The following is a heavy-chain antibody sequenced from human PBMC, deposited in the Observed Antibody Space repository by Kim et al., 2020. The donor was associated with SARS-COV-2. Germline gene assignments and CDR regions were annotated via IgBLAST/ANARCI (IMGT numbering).Heavy chain of an antibody. Sequence: ASVKVSCKVSGYTLTELSMHWVRQAPGKGLEWMGGFDPEDGETIYAQKFQGRVTMTEDTSTDTAYMELSSLRSENTAVYYCATGNGSGWYPPSYWGQGTLVTVSS. CDR1: GYTLTELS. CDR2: FDPEDGET. V-gene: IGHV1-24*01. CDR3: ATGNGSGWYPPSY. D-gene: IGHD6-19*01. J-gene: IGHJ4*02.